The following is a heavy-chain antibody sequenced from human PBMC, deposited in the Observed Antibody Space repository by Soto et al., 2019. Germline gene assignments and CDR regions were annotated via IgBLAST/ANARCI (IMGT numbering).Heavy chain of an antibody. Sequence: GASVKVSCKASGGTFSSYTISWVRQAPGQGLEWMGRIIPILGIANYAQKFQGRVTITADKSTSTAYMELSSLRSEDTAVYYCARSEWLFCSFYSYGDHRDLHSFPTQRSSDL. CDR1: GGTFSSYT. CDR3: ARSEWLFCSFYSYGDHRDLHSFPTQRSSDL. D-gene: IGHD3-3*01. CDR2: IIPILGIA. J-gene: IGHJ2*01. V-gene: IGHV1-69*02.